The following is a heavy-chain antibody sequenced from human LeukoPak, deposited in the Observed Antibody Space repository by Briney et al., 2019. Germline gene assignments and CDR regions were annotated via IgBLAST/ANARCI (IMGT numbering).Heavy chain of an antibody. CDR2: FSGSGGST. CDR3: AKCAPTVTTSRTPFDY. Sequence: GGSLRLSCAASGFIFSNYAMSWVRQAPGKGLQWVSAFSGSGGSTYYADSVKGRFTISRDNSKNTLYLQMNSLRAEDTAVYYCAKCAPTVTTSRTPFDYWGQGTLVTVSS. CDR1: GFIFSNYA. J-gene: IGHJ4*02. D-gene: IGHD4-17*01. V-gene: IGHV3-23*01.